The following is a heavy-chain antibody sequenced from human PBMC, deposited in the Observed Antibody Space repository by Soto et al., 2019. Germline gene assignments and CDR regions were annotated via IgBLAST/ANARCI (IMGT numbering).Heavy chain of an antibody. CDR3: ATAYYFYASARIGAFDI. CDR2: ITTSSDV. J-gene: IGHJ3*02. Sequence: DVQLVESGGGLVKPGGSLRLSCAASGFTFSRYSMTWVRQTPGKGLEWVSSITTSSDVYYADSLKGRITISSDNTKYSLLLQMSSLRADDTAVYYCATAYYFYASARIGAFDIWGQGTMVTVSS. V-gene: IGHV3-21*01. CDR1: GFTFSRYS. D-gene: IGHD3-10*01.